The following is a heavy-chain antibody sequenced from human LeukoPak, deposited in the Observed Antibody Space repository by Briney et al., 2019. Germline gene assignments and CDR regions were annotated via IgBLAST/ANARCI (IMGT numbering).Heavy chain of an antibody. CDR3: ARTGTGGDLDI. D-gene: IGHD2-8*02. Sequence: PGGSLRLSCAASGFTFSNHWLHWVRQAPGKGLVWVSRINSDGTSTIYADSVKGRFTISRGNAKSTVYLQMNSLRAEDTAVYYCARTGTGGDLDIWGQGTMVTVSS. J-gene: IGHJ3*02. V-gene: IGHV3-74*01. CDR2: INSDGTST. CDR1: GFTFSNHW.